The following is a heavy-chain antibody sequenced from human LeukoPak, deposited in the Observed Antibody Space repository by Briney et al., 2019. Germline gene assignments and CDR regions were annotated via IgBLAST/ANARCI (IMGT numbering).Heavy chain of an antibody. V-gene: IGHV3-23*01. D-gene: IGHD3-22*01. CDR1: GFTFSTYA. Sequence: GGSLRLSCAASGFTFSTYAMSWVRQAPGKGLEWVSVISGSGGSTYYADSVRGRFTTSRDNSKNTLYLQMNGLRAEDTAVYYCAKDRGDSSGYYEGCFDYWGQGTLVTVSS. J-gene: IGHJ4*02. CDR2: ISGSGGST. CDR3: AKDRGDSSGYYEGCFDY.